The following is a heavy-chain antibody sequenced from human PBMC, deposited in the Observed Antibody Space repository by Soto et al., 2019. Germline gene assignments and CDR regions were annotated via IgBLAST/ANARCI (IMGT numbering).Heavy chain of an antibody. Sequence: ASVKVSCKTSGCSFTSYGVSWVRQAPGQGLEWMGWISAYNANTNYAQKLQGRVTMTTDTSTSTAYMELRNLRSDDTAVYYCARDGYCSNSVCSYYYGMDVWGQGTTVTVSS. D-gene: IGHD2-8*01. V-gene: IGHV1-18*01. CDR3: ARDGYCSNSVCSYYYGMDV. CDR2: ISAYNANT. J-gene: IGHJ6*02. CDR1: GCSFTSYG.